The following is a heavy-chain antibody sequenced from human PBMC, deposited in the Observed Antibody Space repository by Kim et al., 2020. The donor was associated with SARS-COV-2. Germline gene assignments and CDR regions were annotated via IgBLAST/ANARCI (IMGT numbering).Heavy chain of an antibody. D-gene: IGHD2-15*01. Sequence: SETLSLTCTVSGYSISSGYYWGWIRQPPGKGLEWIGSIYHSGNTYYNPSLKSRVTISVDTSKNQFSLKLSSVTAEDTAVYYCAGETGGYCSGGSCYNGYYFDYWGQGTLVTVSS. CDR1: GYSISSGYY. V-gene: IGHV4-38-2*02. J-gene: IGHJ4*02. CDR3: AGETGGYCSGGSCYNGYYFDY. CDR2: IYHSGNT.